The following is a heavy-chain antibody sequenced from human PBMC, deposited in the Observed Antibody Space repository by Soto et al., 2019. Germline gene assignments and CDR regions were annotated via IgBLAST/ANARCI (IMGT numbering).Heavy chain of an antibody. J-gene: IGHJ5*02. CDR2: INPNSGGT. Sequence: ASVKVSCKASGYTFTGYYMHWVRQAPGQGLEWMGWINPNSGGTNYAQKFQGRVTMTRDTSISTAYMELSRLRSDDTAVYYCARDPDIVVVVAAGWFDPWGQGTQVTVSS. CDR1: GYTFTGYY. D-gene: IGHD2-15*01. V-gene: IGHV1-2*02. CDR3: ARDPDIVVVVAAGWFDP.